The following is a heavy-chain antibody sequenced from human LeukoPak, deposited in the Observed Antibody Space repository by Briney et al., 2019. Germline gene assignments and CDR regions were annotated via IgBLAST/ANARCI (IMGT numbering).Heavy chain of an antibody. V-gene: IGHV3-23*01. CDR2: IGGSNGIT. D-gene: IGHD5-12*01. Sequence: GGSLRLSCAASRFTFNSYAMSWVRQAPGKGLEWVSVIGGSNGITFYVGSVKGRSTISRDNSKDTLYLQMNSLRAEDTAVYYCARNENSGWGYFGYWGQGTLVTVSS. CDR1: RFTFNSYA. J-gene: IGHJ4*02. CDR3: ARNENSGWGYFGY.